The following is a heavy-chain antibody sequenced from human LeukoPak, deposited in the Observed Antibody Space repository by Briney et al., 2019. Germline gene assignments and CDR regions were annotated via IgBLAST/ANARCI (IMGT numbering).Heavy chain of an antibody. V-gene: IGHV3-23*01. CDR2: ISGSGGST. D-gene: IGHD3-10*01. Sequence: GGSLRLSCAASGFTFSSYAMSWVRQAPGKGLEWVSAISGSGGSTYYADSVKGRFTISRGNSKNTLYLQMNSLRAEDTAVYYCAKGAGSGGQLLWSLDYWGQGTLVTVSS. CDR1: GFTFSSYA. CDR3: AKGAGSGGQLLWSLDY. J-gene: IGHJ4*02.